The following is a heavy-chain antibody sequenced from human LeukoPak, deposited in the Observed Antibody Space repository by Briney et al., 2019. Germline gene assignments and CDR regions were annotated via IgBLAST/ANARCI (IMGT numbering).Heavy chain of an antibody. CDR2: ISRNSGSI. CDR3: ARPLDDYGDYVSYFHH. Sequence: GGSLRLSCVASGFTSSNYGMNWVRQAPGTGLEWVSYISRNSGSIYYAYSVKGRFTISRDNAKNSLYLQMDSLRAEDTAVYYCARPLDDYGDYVSYFHHWGQGTLVTVSS. CDR1: GFTSSNYG. V-gene: IGHV3-48*01. D-gene: IGHD4-17*01. J-gene: IGHJ1*01.